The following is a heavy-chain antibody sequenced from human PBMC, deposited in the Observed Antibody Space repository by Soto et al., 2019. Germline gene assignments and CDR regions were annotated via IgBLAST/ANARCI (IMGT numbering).Heavy chain of an antibody. J-gene: IGHJ5*02. Sequence: SETLSLTCAVYGGSFSGYYWSWIRQPPGKGLEWIGEINHSGSTNYNPSLKSRVTRSVDTSKNQFSLKLSSVTAADTAVYYCARGFPFTMVRGVPRTWFDPWGQGTLVTVSS. V-gene: IGHV4-34*01. CDR1: GGSFSGYY. CDR3: ARGFPFTMVRGVPRTWFDP. D-gene: IGHD3-10*01. CDR2: INHSGST.